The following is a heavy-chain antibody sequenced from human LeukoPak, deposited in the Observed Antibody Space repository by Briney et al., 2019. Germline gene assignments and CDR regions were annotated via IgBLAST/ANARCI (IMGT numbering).Heavy chain of an antibody. J-gene: IGHJ1*01. CDR3: ARDHIAAAGAPQH. V-gene: IGHV3-30*14. Sequence: QPGGSLRLSCAASGFIFTNFAMHWVRQAPGKGLEWVAVISNDERNKYYADSVKGRFTISRDNSKNTLYLQMNSLRAEDTAVYYCARDHIAAAGAPQHWGQGTLVTVSS. D-gene: IGHD6-13*01. CDR2: ISNDERNK. CDR1: GFIFTNFA.